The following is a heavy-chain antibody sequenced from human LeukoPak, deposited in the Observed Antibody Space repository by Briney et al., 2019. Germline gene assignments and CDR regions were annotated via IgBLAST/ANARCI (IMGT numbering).Heavy chain of an antibody. CDR3: ARDYHPITMIVGSNWFDP. J-gene: IGHJ5*02. Sequence: PGGSLRLSCAASGFTFSSYVMHWVRQAPGKVLEGAAVIWYDGSNKYYADSVKGRFTISRDNSKNTLYLQMNSLRAEDTAVYYCARDYHPITMIVGSNWFDPWGQGTLVTVSS. CDR2: IWYDGSNK. V-gene: IGHV3-33*01. D-gene: IGHD3-22*01. CDR1: GFTFSSYV.